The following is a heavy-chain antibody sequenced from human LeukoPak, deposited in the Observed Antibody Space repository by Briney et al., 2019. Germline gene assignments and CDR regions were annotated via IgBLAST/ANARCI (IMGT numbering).Heavy chain of an antibody. J-gene: IGHJ4*02. CDR2: NNHSGST. D-gene: IGHD1-1*01. V-gene: IGHV4-34*01. CDR3: ARGPTDFDY. Sequence: SETLSLTCAVYGGSFSGYYWSWIRQPPGKGLEWIGENNHSGSTNYNPSLKSRVTISVDTSKNQFSLKLSSVTAADTAVYYCARGPTDFDYWGQGTLVTVSS. CDR1: GGSFSGYY.